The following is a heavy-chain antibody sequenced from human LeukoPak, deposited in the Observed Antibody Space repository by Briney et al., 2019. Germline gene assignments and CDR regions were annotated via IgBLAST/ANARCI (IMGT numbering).Heavy chain of an antibody. CDR2: IYYSGST. J-gene: IGHJ5*02. CDR3: ARAPGGTNWFDP. V-gene: IGHV4-39*01. CDR1: GGSISSSSYY. D-gene: IGHD1-7*01. Sequence: SETLSLTCTVSGGSISSSSYYWGWIRQPPGTGLEWIGSIYYSGSTYYNPSLKSRVTISVDTSKNQFSLKLSSVTAADTAVYYCARAPGGTNWFDPWGQGTLVTVSS.